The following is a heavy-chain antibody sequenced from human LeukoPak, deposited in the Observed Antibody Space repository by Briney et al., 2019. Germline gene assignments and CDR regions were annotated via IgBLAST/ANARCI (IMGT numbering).Heavy chain of an antibody. D-gene: IGHD6-13*01. V-gene: IGHV4-59*08. CDR3: ASGEGIAAAGTYDY. J-gene: IGHJ4*02. CDR1: GGFISQEY. Sequence: SETLSLTCTVSGGFISQEYWSWIRQPPGKGLEWIGYIYNSGSASYNPSLGSRVTMSVDTSKNQFSLKLSSVTAADTAVYYCASGEGIAAAGTYDYWGQGTLVTVSS. CDR2: IYNSGSA.